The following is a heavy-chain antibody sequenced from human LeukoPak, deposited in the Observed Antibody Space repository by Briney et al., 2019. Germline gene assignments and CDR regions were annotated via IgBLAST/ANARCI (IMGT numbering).Heavy chain of an antibody. V-gene: IGHV3-23*01. CDR2: IVDSGGTT. Sequence: GGSLRLSCAASGFTFSSYAMSWVRQAPGKGLEWVSAIVDSGGTTYHADSMKGRFTISRDNSKNTLYLQMNSLRAEDTAVYYCAKEKAGAGLGAFDIWGQGTMVTVSS. J-gene: IGHJ3*02. CDR3: AKEKAGAGLGAFDI. D-gene: IGHD6-19*01. CDR1: GFTFSSYA.